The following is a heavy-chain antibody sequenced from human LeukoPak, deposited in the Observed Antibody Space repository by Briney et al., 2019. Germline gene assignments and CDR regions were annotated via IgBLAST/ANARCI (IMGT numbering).Heavy chain of an antibody. CDR2: IIPIFGTA. Sequence: SVKVSCKASGGTFSSYAISWVRQAPEQGLEWMGRIIPIFGTANYAQKFQGRVTITTDGSTSTAYMELSSLRSEDTAVYYCAVSRADSSGYYSDYWGQGTLVTVSS. V-gene: IGHV1-69*05. D-gene: IGHD3-22*01. J-gene: IGHJ4*02. CDR3: AVSRADSSGYYSDY. CDR1: GGTFSSYA.